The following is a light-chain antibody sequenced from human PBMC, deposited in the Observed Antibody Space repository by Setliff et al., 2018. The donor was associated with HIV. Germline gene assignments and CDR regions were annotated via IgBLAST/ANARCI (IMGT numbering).Light chain of an antibody. J-gene: IGLJ3*02. V-gene: IGLV2-23*02. CDR1: SSDVGGYNY. Sequence: QSALTQPASVSGSPGQSITLSCTGTSSDVGGYNYVSWYQQHPDKAPKLMIYDVKNRPSGVSDRFSGSKSGNTASLTISGLQAEDEADYYCCSYAQGDTWVFGGGTKVTVL. CDR2: DVK. CDR3: CSYAQGDTWV.